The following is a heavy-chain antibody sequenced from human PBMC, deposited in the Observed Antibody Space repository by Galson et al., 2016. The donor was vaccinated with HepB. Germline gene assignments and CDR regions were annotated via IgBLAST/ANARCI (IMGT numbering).Heavy chain of an antibody. Sequence: SETLSLTCAVSGDSISRSYWSWIRQPPGKGLEWIAYFYNIGTSNYNPSLRSRVTISADLSKNEFSLKLTSVTAADTALYYCARTKDGGFDYWGRGVLVTVSP. CDR1: GDSISRSY. CDR3: ARTKDGGFDY. D-gene: IGHD3-16*01. CDR2: FYNIGTS. V-gene: IGHV4-59*01. J-gene: IGHJ4*02.